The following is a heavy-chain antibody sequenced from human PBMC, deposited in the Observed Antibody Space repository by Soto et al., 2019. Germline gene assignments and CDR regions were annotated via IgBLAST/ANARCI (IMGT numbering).Heavy chain of an antibody. J-gene: IGHJ4*02. CDR3: ARAEWTYYYDSSGYCPDY. V-gene: IGHV1-18*01. CDR2: ISAYNGNT. Sequence: ASVKVSCKASGYTFTDYGISWVRQAPGQGLEWMGWISAYNGNTNYAQKLQGRVTMTTDTSTSTAYMELRSLRSDDTAVYYCARAEWTYYYDSSGYCPDYWGQGTLVTVSS. D-gene: IGHD3-22*01. CDR1: GYTFTDYG.